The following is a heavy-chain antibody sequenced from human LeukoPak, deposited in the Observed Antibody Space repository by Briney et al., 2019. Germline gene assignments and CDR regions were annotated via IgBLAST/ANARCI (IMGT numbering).Heavy chain of an antibody. J-gene: IGHJ4*02. D-gene: IGHD3-10*01. CDR2: ISGSGGST. V-gene: IGHV3-23*01. Sequence: GGSLRLSCAASGFTFSSYAMSWVRQAPGKGLEWVSAISGSGGSTYYADSVKGRFTISRDNSKNTLYLQMNSLRAEDTAVYYCAKVNTGFGELLSQIDYWGQGTLVTVSS. CDR3: AKVNTGFGELLSQIDY. CDR1: GFTFSSYA.